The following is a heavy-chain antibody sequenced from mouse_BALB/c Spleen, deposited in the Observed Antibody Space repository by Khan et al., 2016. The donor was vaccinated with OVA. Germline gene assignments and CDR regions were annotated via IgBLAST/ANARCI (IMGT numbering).Heavy chain of an antibody. CDR3: ARGEDPYYFDY. CDR2: IYPGDGDT. J-gene: IGHJ2*01. V-gene: IGHV1-80*01. Sequence: QVQLKESGAELVRPGSSVKISCKASGYAFSSYWMNWVKQRPGQGLEWIGQIYPGDGDTNYNGKFKGKATLTADKSSSTAYMQLSSLTSEDSAVYFCARGEDPYYFDYWGQGTTLTVSS. CDR1: GYAFSSYW.